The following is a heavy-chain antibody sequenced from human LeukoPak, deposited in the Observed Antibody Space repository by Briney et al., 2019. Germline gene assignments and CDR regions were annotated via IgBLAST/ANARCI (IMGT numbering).Heavy chain of an antibody. CDR3: AKDLWDIVVVPAAILDY. V-gene: IGHV3-23*01. J-gene: IGHJ4*02. CDR2: ISGSGGST. D-gene: IGHD2-2*01. CDR1: GFTFSSYG. Sequence: GGSLRLSCAASGFTFSSYGMSWVRQAPGKGLEWVSGISGSGGSTYYADSVKGRFTISRDDSKNTLYLQMNSLRAEDTAVYYCAKDLWDIVVVPAAILDYWGQGTLVTVSS.